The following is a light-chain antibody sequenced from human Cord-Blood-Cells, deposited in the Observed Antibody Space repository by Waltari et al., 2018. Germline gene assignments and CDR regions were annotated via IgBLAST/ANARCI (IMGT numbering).Light chain of an antibody. J-gene: IGLJ3*02. V-gene: IGLV2-23*01. CDR2: EGS. CDR3: CSYAGSSTWV. CDR1: SSDVGSYNL. Sequence: QSALTQPASVSGSPGQSITISCTGTSSDVGSYNLVSWYQQHPGKAPKLMIYEGSKRPSVSPNRFSGSKSGNTASLTNSGLQAEDEADYYCCSYAGSSTWVSGGGTKLTVL.